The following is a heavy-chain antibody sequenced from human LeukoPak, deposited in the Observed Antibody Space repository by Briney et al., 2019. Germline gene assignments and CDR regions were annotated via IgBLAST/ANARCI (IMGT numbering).Heavy chain of an antibody. V-gene: IGHV5-51*01. D-gene: IGHD3-22*01. CDR1: GYSFTSYW. J-gene: IGHJ3*02. CDR3: ARGSSGYYYVGAFDI. CDR2: IYPGDSDT. Sequence: TGGSLKISCKGSGYSFTSYWIGWVRQMPGKGLEWMGIIYPGDSDTRYSPSFQGQVTISADKSISTAYLQWSSLKASDTAMYYCARGSSGYYYVGAFDIWGQGTMVTVSS.